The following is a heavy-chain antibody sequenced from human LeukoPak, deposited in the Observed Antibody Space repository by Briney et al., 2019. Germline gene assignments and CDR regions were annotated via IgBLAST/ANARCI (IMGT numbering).Heavy chain of an antibody. CDR1: GYTFTAYD. J-gene: IGHJ4*02. CDR3: ARRNTAMVAGLDY. V-gene: IGHV1-8*01. D-gene: IGHD5-18*01. Sequence: ASVKVSCKASGYTFTAYDINWVRQATGQGLEWMGWMNPNSGNTGYAQKFQGRVTMTRNTSISTAFMELSGLRSEDTAVYFCARRNTAMVAGLDYWGQGSLVTVSS. CDR2: MNPNSGNT.